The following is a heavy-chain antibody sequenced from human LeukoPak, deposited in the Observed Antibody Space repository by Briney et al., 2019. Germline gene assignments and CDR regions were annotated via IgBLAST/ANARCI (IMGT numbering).Heavy chain of an antibody. CDR3: ARQDFFDSSGYLGVKY. CDR1: GETFSGYY. CDR2: SNDSGGT. Sequence: PSETLSLTCAVYGETFSGYYWSWIRQPPGKRLEWVGESNDSGGTNYNPSLKSRVTISADKSKNQVSLKLTSVTAADTAVYYCARQDFFDSSGYLGVKYWGQGALVIVSS. J-gene: IGHJ4*02. D-gene: IGHD3-22*01. V-gene: IGHV4-34*01.